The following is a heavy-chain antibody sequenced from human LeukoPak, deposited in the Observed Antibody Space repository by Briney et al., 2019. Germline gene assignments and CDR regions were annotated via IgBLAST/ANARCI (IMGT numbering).Heavy chain of an antibody. V-gene: IGHV4-61*02. CDR3: ARGYYDFWSGYFDY. Sequence: SETLSLTCTVSGGSISSGSYYWSWIRQPAGKGLEWIGRIYTSGSTNYKPSLKSRVTISVDTSKNQFSLKLSSVTAADTAVYYCARGYYDFWSGYFDYWGQGTLVTVSS. D-gene: IGHD3-3*01. CDR1: GGSISSGSYY. CDR2: IYTSGST. J-gene: IGHJ4*02.